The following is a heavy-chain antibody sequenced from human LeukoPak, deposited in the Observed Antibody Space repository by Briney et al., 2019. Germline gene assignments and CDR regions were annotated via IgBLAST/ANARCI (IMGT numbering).Heavy chain of an antibody. CDR1: GYTFTGYF. Sequence: GSVKVSCKASGYTFTGYFMHWVRQAPGQGLEWMGWINPHSGGTDNAHNFQGRVTMTRDTSINTAYMELTRMTSDDTAVYFCARGGGASGPELDYWGQGTLFTVSS. CDR3: ARGGGASGPELDY. D-gene: IGHD3-3*01. CDR2: INPHSGGT. V-gene: IGHV1-2*02. J-gene: IGHJ4*02.